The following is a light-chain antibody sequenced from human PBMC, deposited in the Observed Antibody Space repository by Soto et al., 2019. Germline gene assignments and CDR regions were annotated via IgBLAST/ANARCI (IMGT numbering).Light chain of an antibody. CDR1: NIGGKS. V-gene: IGLV3-21*02. J-gene: IGLJ2*01. CDR3: QVWDSSSVV. CDR2: DDG. Sequence: SYELTQAPSVSVAPEQTARVTCGGDNIGGKSVHWYQQKPGQAPVLVVYDDGDRPSGIPERISGSKSGETATLTISRVEAGDEADYYCQVWDSSSVVFGGGTQLTVL.